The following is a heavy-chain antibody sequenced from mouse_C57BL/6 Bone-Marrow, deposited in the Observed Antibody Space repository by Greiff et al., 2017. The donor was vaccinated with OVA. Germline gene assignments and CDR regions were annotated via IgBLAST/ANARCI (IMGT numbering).Heavy chain of an antibody. D-gene: IGHD1-1*01. CDR2: INYDGSST. CDR1: GFTFSDYY. V-gene: IGHV5-16*01. CDR3: ARAYGSTYWYFDV. Sequence: EVKLVESEGGLVQPGSSMKLSCTASGFTFSDYYMAWVRQVPEKGLEWVANINYDGSSTYYLDSLKSRFIISRDNAKNILYLQMSSLKSEDTATYYCARAYGSTYWYFDVWGTGTTVTVSS. J-gene: IGHJ1*03.